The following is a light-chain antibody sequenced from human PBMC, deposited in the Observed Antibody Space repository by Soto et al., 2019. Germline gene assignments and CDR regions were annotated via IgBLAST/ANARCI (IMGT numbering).Light chain of an antibody. V-gene: IGKV1-39*01. CDR2: TSS. CDR3: QPTYTTPWT. CDR1: QSINTY. Sequence: DIQMTQSPSSLSASVGDKVTITCRASQSINTYLSWYQKKPGEPPNLLLYTSSSLRSGVPSRFSGSGSGTDFTLTISSLQPEDFATYYCQPTYTTPWTFGQGTKVEIK. J-gene: IGKJ1*01.